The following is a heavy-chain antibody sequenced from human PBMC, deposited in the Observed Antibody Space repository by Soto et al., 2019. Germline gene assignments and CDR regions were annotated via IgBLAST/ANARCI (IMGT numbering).Heavy chain of an antibody. Sequence: GGSLRLSCAASGFTFRSFTMNWVRQAPGKGLEWVSTISSNSAYIYYTDALRGRFTISRDNAKNSLHLQMNSLRAEDTAVYYCARDKARYYDSSGYPNWFDPWGQGTLVTVSS. V-gene: IGHV3-21*01. D-gene: IGHD3-22*01. CDR3: ARDKARYYDSSGYPNWFDP. CDR2: ISSNSAYI. J-gene: IGHJ5*02. CDR1: GFTFRSFT.